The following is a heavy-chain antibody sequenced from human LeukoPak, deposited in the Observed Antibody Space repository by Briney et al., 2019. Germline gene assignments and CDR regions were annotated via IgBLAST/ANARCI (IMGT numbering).Heavy chain of an antibody. Sequence: GGSLRLSCAASGFTFSSYWMSWVRQAPGKGLEWVSVIYSGGSTYYADSVKGRFTISRDNSKNTLYLQMNSLRAEDTAVYYCARETMVRGVPYYWGQGTLVTVSS. V-gene: IGHV3-66*02. D-gene: IGHD3-10*01. CDR2: IYSGGST. CDR1: GFTFSSYW. CDR3: ARETMVRGVPYY. J-gene: IGHJ4*02.